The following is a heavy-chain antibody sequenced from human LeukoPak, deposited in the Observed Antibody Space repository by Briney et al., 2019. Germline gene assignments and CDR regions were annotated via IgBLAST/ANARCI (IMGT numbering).Heavy chain of an antibody. CDR2: IYYSGST. CDR1: GGSISSSSYY. CDR3: ARAPNNSGFGESYFDY. J-gene: IGHJ4*02. Sequence: SETLSLTCTVSGGSISSSSYYWGWIRQPPGKGLEWIGSIYYSGSTYYNPSLKSRVTISVDTSKNQFSLKLSSVTAADTAVYYCARAPNNSGFGESYFDYWGQGTLVTVSS. V-gene: IGHV4-39*07. D-gene: IGHD3-10*01.